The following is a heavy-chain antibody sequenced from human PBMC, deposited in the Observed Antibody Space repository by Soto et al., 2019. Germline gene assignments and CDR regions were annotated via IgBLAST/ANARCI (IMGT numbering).Heavy chain of an antibody. CDR2: ISGSGDNT. Sequence: EVQLLESGGDLVQPGGSLRLSCTASGFTFSTYAMTWVRQAPGKGLEWVSAISGSGDNTYYADSVKGRFTISRDNSKSTLYLQMNSLRTEDTAVYYCAKDHGWLHYSWGQGTLVTVSS. CDR1: GFTFSTYA. CDR3: AKDHGWLHYS. J-gene: IGHJ4*02. V-gene: IGHV3-23*01. D-gene: IGHD3-10*01.